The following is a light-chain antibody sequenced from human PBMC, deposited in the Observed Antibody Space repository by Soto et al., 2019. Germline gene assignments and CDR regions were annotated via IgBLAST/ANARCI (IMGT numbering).Light chain of an antibody. V-gene: IGLV2-11*01. CDR3: CSYARSYYV. CDR2: DVS. J-gene: IGLJ1*01. Sequence: QSALTQPRSVSGSPGQSVTISCTGTSSDVGGYNYVSWYQQHPGKAPKLMIYDVSKRPSGVPDRFSGSKSGNTASLTISGLQAEDEDDYYLCSYARSYYVFGTGTKLTVL. CDR1: SSDVGGYNY.